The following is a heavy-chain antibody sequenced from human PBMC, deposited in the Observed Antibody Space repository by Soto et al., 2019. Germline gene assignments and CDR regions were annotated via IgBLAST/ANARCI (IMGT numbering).Heavy chain of an antibody. V-gene: IGHV1-69*13. D-gene: IGHD2-2*01. CDR1: GGTFSSYA. CDR3: ARNTPKYCSSTSCSKYFDY. J-gene: IGHJ4*02. Sequence: SARVSCKASGGTFSSYAISWVRQAPGQGLEWMGGIIPIFGTANYAQKFQGRVTITADESTSTAYMELSSLRSEDTAVYYCARNTPKYCSSTSCSKYFDYWGQGTLVTVSS. CDR2: IIPIFGTA.